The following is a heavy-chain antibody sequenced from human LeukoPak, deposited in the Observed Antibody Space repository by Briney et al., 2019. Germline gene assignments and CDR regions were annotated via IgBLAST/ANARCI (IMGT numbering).Heavy chain of an antibody. J-gene: IGHJ4*02. V-gene: IGHV3-23*01. Sequence: GGTLRLSCEASGFTFSIHGMSWVRQAPGKGLEWVSAISGSGISTSYADSVKGRFTISRDNSKNTLYLQMNSLRAEDTAKYYCAKRKGGSYSYYFDYWGQGTLVTVSS. D-gene: IGHD1-26*01. CDR2: ISGSGIST. CDR1: GFTFSIHG. CDR3: AKRKGGSYSYYFDY.